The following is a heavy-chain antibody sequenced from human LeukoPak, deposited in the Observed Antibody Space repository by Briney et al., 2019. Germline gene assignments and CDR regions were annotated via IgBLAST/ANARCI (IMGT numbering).Heavy chain of an antibody. J-gene: IGHJ4*02. D-gene: IGHD3-22*01. V-gene: IGHV3-9*01. Sequence: QTGGSLRLFHAPYGFTFVVYAMHWVRQAAGKGLELVSGISWVGGSIGYADSVKGRFTISRDKAKNSLYMQMNSLRAENTALYYCAKDMEGEYYYDSSCDYWGQGTLVTVSS. CDR2: ISWVGGSI. CDR1: GFTFVVYA. CDR3: AKDMEGEYYYDSSCDY.